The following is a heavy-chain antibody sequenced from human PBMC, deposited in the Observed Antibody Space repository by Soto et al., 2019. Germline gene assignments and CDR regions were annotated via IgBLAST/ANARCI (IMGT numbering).Heavy chain of an antibody. D-gene: IGHD3-22*01. CDR3: ARHAAGNYYDSSGSQVWYFDL. V-gene: IGHV5-51*01. CDR2: IYPGDSDT. J-gene: IGHJ2*01. Sequence: PGESLKISCKGSGYSFASSWIGWVRQMPGKGLEWLGTIYPGDSDTRYSPSFQSQVTISVDKSINTAYLQWSSLKASDTAMYFCARHAAGNYYDSSGSQVWYFDLWGRGTLVTVSS. CDR1: GYSFASSW.